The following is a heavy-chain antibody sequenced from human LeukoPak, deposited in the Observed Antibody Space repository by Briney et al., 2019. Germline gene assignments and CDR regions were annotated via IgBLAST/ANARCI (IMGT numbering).Heavy chain of an antibody. CDR2: ISGSGGST. J-gene: IGHJ4*02. Sequence: TGGSLRLSCAASGFTFSSYAMSWVRQAPGKGLEWVSTISGSGGSTYYAGSVKGRFTISWDNAKNSLFLQMNSLRAEDTAVYYCASQDCSTTSCYLPYWGQGTLVTVSS. V-gene: IGHV3-23*01. CDR3: ASQDCSTTSCYLPY. CDR1: GFTFSSYA. D-gene: IGHD2-2*01.